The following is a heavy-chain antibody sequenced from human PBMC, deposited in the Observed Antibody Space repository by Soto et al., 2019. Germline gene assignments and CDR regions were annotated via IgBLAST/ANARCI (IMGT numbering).Heavy chain of an antibody. CDR2: IKEDGSQK. D-gene: IGHD2-21*01. CDR3: AGGDHDGY. J-gene: IGHJ4*02. V-gene: IGHV3-7*01. CDR1: GFTFSTYL. Sequence: GGSLXLSCVVSGFTFSTYLMNWVRQAPGKGLEWVANIKEDGSQKHYADSVKGRFTISRDNAKNSLYLQMNSLSAEDTAVYFCAGGDHDGYWGRGTLVTVSS.